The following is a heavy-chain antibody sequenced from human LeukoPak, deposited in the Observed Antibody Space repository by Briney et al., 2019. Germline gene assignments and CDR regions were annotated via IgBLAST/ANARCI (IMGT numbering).Heavy chain of an antibody. Sequence: PSETLSLTCTVSGDSISSYYWSWIRQPPGKELEWIGYMYYSGSTNHNPSLKSRVTMSVDTSKNQFSLKLSSVTAADTAVYYCARGWYNWNPPPSSSHFYYMDVWGKGTTVTISS. V-gene: IGHV4-59*01. CDR1: GDSISSYY. CDR2: MYYSGST. J-gene: IGHJ6*03. CDR3: ARGWYNWNPPPSSSHFYYMDV. D-gene: IGHD1-1*01.